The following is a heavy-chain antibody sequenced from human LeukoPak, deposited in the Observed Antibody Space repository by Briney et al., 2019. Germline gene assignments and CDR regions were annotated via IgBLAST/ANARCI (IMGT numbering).Heavy chain of an antibody. V-gene: IGHV3-7*03. Sequence: GGSLRLSCAASEFTVSSYCMTWVRQAPGRGLELVANIKQDGSAKYYVDSVKGRFTISRENAKNSLYLQMNSLRAEDTAVYYCARESSGAFDHWGQGTLVTVSS. J-gene: IGHJ4*02. CDR3: ARESSGAFDH. CDR1: EFTVSSYC. CDR2: IKQDGSAK. D-gene: IGHD3-10*01.